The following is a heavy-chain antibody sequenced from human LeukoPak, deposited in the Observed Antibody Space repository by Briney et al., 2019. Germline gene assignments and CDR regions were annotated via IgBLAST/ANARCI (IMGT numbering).Heavy chain of an antibody. Sequence: GASVKVSCKASGYTFTGYYMHWVRQAPGRRLEWMGWINPNSGGTKYAQKFQGRVTVTRDTSISTAYLELSSLRSDDTAVYFCARYAGDYETVTDYWGQGTLVTVSS. CDR2: INPNSGGT. CDR1: GYTFTGYY. D-gene: IGHD4-17*01. CDR3: ARYAGDYETVTDY. J-gene: IGHJ4*02. V-gene: IGHV1-2*02.